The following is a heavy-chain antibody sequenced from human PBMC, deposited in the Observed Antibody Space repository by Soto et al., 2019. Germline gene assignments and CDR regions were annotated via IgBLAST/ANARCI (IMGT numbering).Heavy chain of an antibody. J-gene: IGHJ4*02. CDR2: INHSGSI. Sequence: QVQLQKWGAGLLKPSETLSLTCAVYGGSFSGYYWTWIRQPPGTGLEWIGEINHSGSINYNPSHKVRFTISVYTAMNQLSFKLTSVTSADTAVYYCARDKITCLFDYWGQGTLVTVSS. D-gene: IGHD3-10*01. CDR3: ARDKITCLFDY. V-gene: IGHV4-34*01. CDR1: GGSFSGYY.